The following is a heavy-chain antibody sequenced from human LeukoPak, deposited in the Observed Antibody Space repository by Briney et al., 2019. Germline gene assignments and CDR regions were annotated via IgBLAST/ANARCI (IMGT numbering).Heavy chain of an antibody. V-gene: IGHV3-74*01. Sequence: GGTLRLSCAASGFTFSRNWMHWVRQAPGKGLVWVSLINSDGSITNYADSVKGRFTISRDNAKNTLYLKMSSLRAEDTAVYYCAKIDAYWGQGTLVTVSS. J-gene: IGHJ4*02. CDR1: GFTFSRNW. CDR2: INSDGSIT. CDR3: AKIDAY.